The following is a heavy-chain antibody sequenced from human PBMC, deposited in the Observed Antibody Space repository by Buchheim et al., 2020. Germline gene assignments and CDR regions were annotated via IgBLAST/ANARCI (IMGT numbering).Heavy chain of an antibody. CDR2: IHHSGDT. CDR3: ARHLPGPYDY. V-gene: IGHV4-59*12. CDR1: GGSITSNY. Sequence: QVHLQESGPGLVKPLETLSLTCTVSGGSITSNYWSWVRQPPGKTLEWIGYIHHSGDTSYNPSLNSRVPMSLDTSKNQFSLNLRSLTAADTAVYYCARHLPGPYDYWGQGIL. J-gene: IGHJ4*02.